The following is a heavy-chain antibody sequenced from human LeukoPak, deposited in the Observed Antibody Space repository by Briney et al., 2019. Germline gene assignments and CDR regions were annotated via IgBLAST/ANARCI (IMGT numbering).Heavy chain of an antibody. V-gene: IGHV1-46*01. CDR2: INPSGGST. J-gene: IGHJ5*02. CDR1: GYTFTSYY. Sequence: GASVKVPCKASGYTFTSYYMHWVRQAPGQGLEWMGIINPSGGSTSYAQKFQGRVTMTRDTSTSTVYMELSSLRSEDTAVYYCAREAVEYCSGGSCSNWFDPWGQGTLVTVSS. D-gene: IGHD2-15*01. CDR3: AREAVEYCSGGSCSNWFDP.